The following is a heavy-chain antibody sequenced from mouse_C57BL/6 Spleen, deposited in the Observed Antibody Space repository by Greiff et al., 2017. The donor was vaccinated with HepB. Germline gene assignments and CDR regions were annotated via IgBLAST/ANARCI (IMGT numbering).Heavy chain of an antibody. D-gene: IGHD1-1*01. CDR2: ISYDGSN. CDR3: ASLYYYGNWYFDV. CDR1: GYSITSGYY. Sequence: DVKLQESGPGLVKPSQSLSLTCSVTGYSITSGYYWNWIRQFPGNKLEWMGYISYDGSNNYNPSLKNRISITRDTSKNQFFLKLKSVTTEDTATYYCASLYYYGNWYFDVWGTGTTVTVSS. J-gene: IGHJ1*03. V-gene: IGHV3-6*01.